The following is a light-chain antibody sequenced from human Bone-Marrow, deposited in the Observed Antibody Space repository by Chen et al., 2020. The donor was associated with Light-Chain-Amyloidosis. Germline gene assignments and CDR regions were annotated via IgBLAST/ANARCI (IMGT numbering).Light chain of an antibody. V-gene: IGKV3-20*01. Sequence: VLTQSPDPLSLSPGQRATLSCRASQSVSSNSLAWYQQRAGQAPRLLIYGALMRAAGIPDRFSGSGSGTDFTLTVGRLEPEDFAVYYCQQYGTSPYTFGQGTRLEIK. CDR2: GAL. CDR3: QQYGTSPYT. CDR1: QSVSSNS. J-gene: IGKJ2*01.